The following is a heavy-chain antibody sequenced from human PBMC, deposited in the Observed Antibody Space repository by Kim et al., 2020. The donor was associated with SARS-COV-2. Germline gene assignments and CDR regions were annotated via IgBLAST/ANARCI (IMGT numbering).Heavy chain of an antibody. CDR3: ARALVGQWLVPDAFDI. D-gene: IGHD6-19*01. CDR1: GFTFSSYG. Sequence: GGSLRLSCAASGFTFSSYGMHWVRQAPGKGLEWVAVIWYDGSNKYYADSVKGRFTISRDNSKNTLYLQMNSLRAEDTAVYYCARALVGQWLVPDAFDIWGQGTMVTVSS. CDR2: IWYDGSNK. V-gene: IGHV3-33*01. J-gene: IGHJ3*02.